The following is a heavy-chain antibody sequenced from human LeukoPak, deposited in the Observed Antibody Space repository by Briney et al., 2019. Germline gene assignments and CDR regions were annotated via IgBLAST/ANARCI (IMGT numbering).Heavy chain of an antibody. CDR2: IYYSGST. D-gene: IGHD2-15*01. J-gene: IGHJ4*02. Sequence: SETLSLTCTVSGGSVSNSNYYCGWVRQPPGKGLEWIGRIYYSGSTYYNPSLKSRVTISVDTSKNQLSLKLSSVTAADTAVYYCARQRGYCSGGSCYGMFDYWGQGTLVTVSS. CDR1: GGSVSNSNYY. CDR3: ARQRGYCSGGSCYGMFDY. V-gene: IGHV4-39*01.